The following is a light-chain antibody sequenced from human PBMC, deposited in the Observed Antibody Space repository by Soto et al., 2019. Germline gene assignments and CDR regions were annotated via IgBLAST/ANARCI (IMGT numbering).Light chain of an antibody. Sequence: IQMTQYPSTLSSSIGDRVTITCRASQSISSWLAWYQQKPGKAPKLLIYKASSLESGVPSRFSGSGSGTEFTLSISSLQPDDFANYYCQQSWTFGQGTKVDIK. CDR1: QSISSW. CDR2: KAS. J-gene: IGKJ1*01. V-gene: IGKV1-5*03. CDR3: QQSWT.